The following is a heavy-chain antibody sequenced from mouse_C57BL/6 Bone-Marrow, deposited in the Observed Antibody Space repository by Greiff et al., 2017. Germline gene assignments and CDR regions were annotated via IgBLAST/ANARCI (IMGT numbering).Heavy chain of an antibody. CDR1: GYTFTDHT. V-gene: IGHV1-78*01. J-gene: IGHJ3*01. D-gene: IGHD3-2*02. Sequence: VQLVESDAELVKPGASVKISCKVSGYTFTDHTIHWMKQRPEQGLEWIGYIYPRDGSTKYNETFKGKDTLTADKSSSTAYMQLNSLTSEDSAVYFCARRRDRQLRLRYAYWGQGTLVTVSA. CDR2: IYPRDGST. CDR3: ARRRDRQLRLRYAY.